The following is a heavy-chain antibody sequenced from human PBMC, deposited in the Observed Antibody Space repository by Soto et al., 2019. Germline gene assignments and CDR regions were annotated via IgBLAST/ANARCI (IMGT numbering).Heavy chain of an antibody. J-gene: IGHJ6*02. D-gene: IGHD3-3*01. Sequence: PSETLSLTCAVYGGSFSGYYWSWIRQPPGKGLEWIGEINHSGSTNYNPSLKSRVTISVDTSKNQFSLKLSSVTAADTAVYYCASRATYYDFWSGYITYRRDYYYGMDVWGQGTTVTVS. CDR2: INHSGST. CDR1: GGSFSGYY. V-gene: IGHV4-34*01. CDR3: ASRATYYDFWSGYITYRRDYYYGMDV.